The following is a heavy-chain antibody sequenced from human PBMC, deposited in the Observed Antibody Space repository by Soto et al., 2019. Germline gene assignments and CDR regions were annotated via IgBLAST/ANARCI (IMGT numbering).Heavy chain of an antibody. V-gene: IGHV3-23*01. CDR1: GFTFSSYA. CDR2: ISGSGGST. CDR3: ASRSSGWYFDY. J-gene: IGHJ4*02. D-gene: IGHD6-19*01. Sequence: EVQLLESGGGLVQPGGSLRLSCAASGFTFSSYAMNWVRQAPGKGLEWVSVISGSGGSTDYADSVKGRFTITRDNSTNTLYLQMPGLRAEAAVVYCCASRSSGWYFDYWGRGTLVPVSS.